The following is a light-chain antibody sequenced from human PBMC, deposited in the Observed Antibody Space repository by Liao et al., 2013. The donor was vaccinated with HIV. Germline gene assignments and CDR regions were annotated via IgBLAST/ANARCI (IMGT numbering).Light chain of an antibody. Sequence: SYVLTQPPSVSVAPGKTARITCGGNNIGSKSVHWYQQKPGQAPEVVIYYNSDRPSGIPERFSGSNSGNAATLTISRVEAGDEADYYCRGGGIEVVINMFFGGGNQGHRP. CDR3: RGGGIEVVINMF. J-gene: IGLJ1*01. CDR1: NIGSKS. V-gene: IGLV3-21*04. CDR2: YNS.